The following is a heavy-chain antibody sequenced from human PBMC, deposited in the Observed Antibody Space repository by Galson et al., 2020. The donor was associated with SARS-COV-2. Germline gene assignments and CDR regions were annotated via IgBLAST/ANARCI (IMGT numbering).Heavy chain of an antibody. CDR3: ARHGVVPAAILGSGGRDV. CDR1: GGSISSYY. CDR2: ILYRGST. D-gene: IGHD2-2*01. Sequence: ETSETLSLTCTVSGGSISSYYWSWIRQPPGKGLEWIGYILYRGSTKYNPSPKSRVTISIDTSKKQISLRRSSVTAADTAVYYWARHGVVPAAILGSGGRDVWGQGTTVTVSS. V-gene: IGHV4-59*08. J-gene: IGHJ6*02.